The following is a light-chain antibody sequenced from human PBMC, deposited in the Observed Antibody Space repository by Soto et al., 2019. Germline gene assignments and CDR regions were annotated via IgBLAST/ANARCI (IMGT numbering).Light chain of an antibody. CDR1: QTIRSNY. V-gene: IGKV3-20*01. CDR2: GAS. Sequence: ETVLTQSPATLSLSPGERATLSCRASQTIRSNYLAWYRQTPGQAPRLLIYGASNRATGIADRFSGSGSGTDFTLIISRLEPEDFALYFCQQYGSSPWTFGQGPSWKSN. J-gene: IGKJ1*01. CDR3: QQYGSSPWT.